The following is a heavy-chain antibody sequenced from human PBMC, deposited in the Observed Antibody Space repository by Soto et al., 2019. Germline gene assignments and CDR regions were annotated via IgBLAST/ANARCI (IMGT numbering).Heavy chain of an antibody. CDR1: GFTFSSYS. Sequence: PGGSLRLSCAASGFTFSSYSMNWVRQAPGKGLEWVSSISSSSSYIYYADSVKGRFTISRDNAKNSLYLQMNSLRAEDTAVYYCARDFRYCSSTSCHDYYYYGMDVWGQGTTVTVS. D-gene: IGHD2-2*01. J-gene: IGHJ6*02. CDR2: ISSSSSYI. CDR3: ARDFRYCSSTSCHDYYYYGMDV. V-gene: IGHV3-21*01.